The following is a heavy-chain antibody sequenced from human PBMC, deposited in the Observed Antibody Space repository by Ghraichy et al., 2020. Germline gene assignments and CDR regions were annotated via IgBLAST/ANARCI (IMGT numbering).Heavy chain of an antibody. Sequence: SETLSLTCAVYGGSFSGYYWSWIRQPPGKGLEWIGEINHSGSTNYNPPLKSRVTISVDTSKNQFSLKLSSVTAADTAVYYCARQQLVRGDFDDWGQGTLVTVSS. V-gene: IGHV4-34*01. CDR3: ARQQLVRGDFDD. CDR1: GGSFSGYY. CDR2: INHSGST. D-gene: IGHD6-13*01. J-gene: IGHJ4*02.